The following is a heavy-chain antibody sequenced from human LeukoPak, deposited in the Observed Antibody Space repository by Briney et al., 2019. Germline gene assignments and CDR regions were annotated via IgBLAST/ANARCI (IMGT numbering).Heavy chain of an antibody. D-gene: IGHD3-22*01. V-gene: IGHV3-21*04. CDR1: GFTFTTYS. CDR2: ITSSSTSM. CDR3: AKAETYYYDSSGYDY. Sequence: GGSLRLSCAASGFTFTTYSMNWVRQAPGKGLEWVSSITSSSTSMYYADSVKGRFTISRDNAKNSLYLQMNSLRAEDTAVYYCAKAETYYYDSSGYDYWGQGTLVTVSS. J-gene: IGHJ4*02.